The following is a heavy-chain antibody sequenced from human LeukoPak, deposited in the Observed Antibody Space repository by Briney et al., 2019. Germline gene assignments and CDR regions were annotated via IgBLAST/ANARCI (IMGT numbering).Heavy chain of an antibody. Sequence: PSETLSLNCTVSGHSITSGYYWGWIRQPPGKGLQWIGNIYHSGTTYSNPSLKSRLTMSVDTSKNQFSLKLSSVTAADTAVYYCARDSGGSRYHDWFDPWGQGTLVTVSS. D-gene: IGHD2-15*01. CDR2: IYHSGTT. CDR1: GHSITSGYY. V-gene: IGHV4-38-2*02. J-gene: IGHJ5*01. CDR3: ARDSGGSRYHDWFDP.